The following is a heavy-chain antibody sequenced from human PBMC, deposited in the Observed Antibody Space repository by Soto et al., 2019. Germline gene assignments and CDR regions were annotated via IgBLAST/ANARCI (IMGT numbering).Heavy chain of an antibody. CDR1: GGSISSYY. Sequence: SETLSLTCTVSGGSISSYYWSWIRQPPGKGLEWIGYIYYSGSTNYNPSLKSRVTISVDTSKNQFSRKLGSVTAADTAVYYCARSVAARPFDYWGQGTLVTVSS. J-gene: IGHJ4*02. V-gene: IGHV4-59*01. D-gene: IGHD6-6*01. CDR3: ARSVAARPFDY. CDR2: IYYSGST.